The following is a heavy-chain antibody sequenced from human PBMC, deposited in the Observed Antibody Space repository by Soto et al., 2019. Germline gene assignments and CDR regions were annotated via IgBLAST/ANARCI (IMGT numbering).Heavy chain of an antibody. CDR2: IYWNDDK. J-gene: IGHJ6*02. V-gene: IGHV2-5*01. CDR3: AHSGDNCNYYYYYYYGMDV. D-gene: IGHD1-7*01. Sequence: SGPTLVKPTRTLTLTCTFSGVSLSTSGVGVGWIRRPPGKALEWLALIYWNDDKRYSPSLKRRLTIPKDTSKNQVVLTMTNMDPVETATYYCAHSGDNCNYYYYYYYGMDVWGQGTTVTVSS. CDR1: GVSLSTSGVG.